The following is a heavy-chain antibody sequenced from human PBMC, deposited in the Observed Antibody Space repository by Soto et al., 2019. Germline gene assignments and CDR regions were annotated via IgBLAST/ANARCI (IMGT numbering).Heavy chain of an antibody. Sequence: GGSLRLSCAASGFTFSNAWMNWVRQAPGKGLEWVGRIKSKTDGGTTDYAAPVKGRFTISRDDSKNTLYLQMNSLKTEDTAVYYCTTDRVVVVTAPPGYWGQGTLVTVSS. J-gene: IGHJ4*02. V-gene: IGHV3-15*07. D-gene: IGHD2-21*02. CDR1: GFTFSNAW. CDR3: TTDRVVVVTAPPGY. CDR2: IKSKTDGGTT.